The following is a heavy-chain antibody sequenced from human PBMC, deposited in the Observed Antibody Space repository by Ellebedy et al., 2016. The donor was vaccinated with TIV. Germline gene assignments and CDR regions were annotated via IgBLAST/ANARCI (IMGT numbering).Heavy chain of an antibody. J-gene: IGHJ5*02. CDR3: ARWFGELLYVRWFDP. CDR1: GGSISSSSYY. V-gene: IGHV4-39*01. D-gene: IGHD3-10*01. Sequence: SETLSHTCTVSGGSISSSSYYWGWIRQPPGKGLEWIGSIYYSGSTYYNPSLKSRVTISVDTSKNQFSLKLSSVTAADTAVYYCARWFGELLYVRWFDPWGQGTLVTVSS. CDR2: IYYSGST.